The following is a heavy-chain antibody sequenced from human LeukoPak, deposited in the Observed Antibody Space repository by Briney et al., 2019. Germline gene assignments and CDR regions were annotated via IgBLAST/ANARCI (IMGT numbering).Heavy chain of an antibody. J-gene: IGHJ4*02. D-gene: IGHD6-6*01. CDR3: AREYSSSSGRYYFDY. Sequence: SETLSLTCTVSGGSICSYYWSWIRQPPGKGLEWIGYIYYSGSTNYNPSLKSRVTISVDTSKNQFSLKLSSVTAADTAVYYCAREYSSSSGRYYFDYWGQGTLVTVSS. CDR1: GGSICSYY. CDR2: IYYSGST. V-gene: IGHV4-59*01.